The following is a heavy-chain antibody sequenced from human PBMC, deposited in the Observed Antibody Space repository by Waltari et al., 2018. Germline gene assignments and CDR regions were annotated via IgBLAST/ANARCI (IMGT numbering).Heavy chain of an antibody. CDR1: GVSLSDYY. CDR2: NNLGEIT. V-gene: IGHV4-34*02. D-gene: IGHD3-9*01. CDR3: VTGPRDKWVGRYSGEFFHH. Sequence: QVQLQQWGAGLLRPSETLFLTCAVYGVSLSDYYWTWIRPSPGTGLEWSWENNLGEITSNNPSRESLVTILLDKSKNQFSLHLDSVTAADTSVYYCVTGPRDKWVGRYSGEFFHHWGPGTLVTVSS. J-gene: IGHJ1*01.